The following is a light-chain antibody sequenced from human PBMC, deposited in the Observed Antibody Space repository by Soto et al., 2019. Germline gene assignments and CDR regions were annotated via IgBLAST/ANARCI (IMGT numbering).Light chain of an antibody. V-gene: IGKV3-11*01. J-gene: IGKJ4*01. Sequence: EIVLTHSPATLSFSPVERATLSCRASQSVSSYLAWYQQKPGQAPRLLIYDASNRATGIPARFSGSGSGTDFTLTISSLETEDFAVYYCQQSSNWLTFGGGTKVDIK. CDR1: QSVSSY. CDR3: QQSSNWLT. CDR2: DAS.